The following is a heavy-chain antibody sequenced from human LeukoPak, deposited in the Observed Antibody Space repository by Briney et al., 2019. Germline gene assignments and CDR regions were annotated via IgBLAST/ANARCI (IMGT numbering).Heavy chain of an antibody. CDR1: GFTFSSYW. CDR2: IKQDGSEK. D-gene: IGHD4-17*01. CDR3: ARAILYTVTTVGFDY. J-gene: IGHJ4*02. Sequence: PGGSLRLSCATSGFTFSSYWMSWVRQAPGKGLEWVAKIKQDGSEKYYVDSVKGRFTISRDNAKNSLYLQMNSLRAEDTAVYYCARAILYTVTTVGFDYWGQGTLVTVSS. V-gene: IGHV3-7*04.